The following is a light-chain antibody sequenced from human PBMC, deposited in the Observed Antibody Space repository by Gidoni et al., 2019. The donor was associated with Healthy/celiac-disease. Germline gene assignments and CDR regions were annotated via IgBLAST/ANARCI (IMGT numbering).Light chain of an antibody. CDR1: KLGDKY. J-gene: IGLJ2*01. Sequence: SYELTQPPSVSVSPGQTASITCAGDKLGDKYACWYQQKPGQSPVLVIYKDSKRPSGIPERFSGSNSGNTATLTISGTQAMDEADYYCQAWDSSRGVFGGGTKLTVL. CDR2: KDS. V-gene: IGLV3-1*01. CDR3: QAWDSSRGV.